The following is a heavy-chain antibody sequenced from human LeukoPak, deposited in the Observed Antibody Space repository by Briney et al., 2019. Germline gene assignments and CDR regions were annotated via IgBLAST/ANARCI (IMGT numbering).Heavy chain of an antibody. V-gene: IGHV3-23*01. CDR3: AKCSTSAYTTGWCNWIDP. D-gene: IGHD6-19*01. CDR1: DFDFSSHA. Sequence: GGSLRLSCAASDFDFSSHAMTWVRQAPGKGLEWVSAISISGTKTYYGDSVKGRFIISRDNSKNTLYLQMNSLRVEDTAVYYCAKCSTSAYTTGWCNWIDPWGQGTLVTVSS. CDR2: ISISGTKT. J-gene: IGHJ5*02.